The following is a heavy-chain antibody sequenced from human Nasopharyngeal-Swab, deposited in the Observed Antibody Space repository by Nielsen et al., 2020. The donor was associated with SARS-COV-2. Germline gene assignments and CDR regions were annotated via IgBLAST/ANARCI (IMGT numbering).Heavy chain of an antibody. CDR3: AGGFLDDAFDI. V-gene: IGHV3-23*03. CDR2: IYSGGSST. D-gene: IGHD3/OR15-3a*01. J-gene: IGHJ3*02. Sequence: VRQAPGKGLEWVSVIYSGGSSTYYADSVKGRFTISRDNSKNTLYLQMNSLRAEDTAVYYCAGGFLDDAFDIWGQGTMVTVSS.